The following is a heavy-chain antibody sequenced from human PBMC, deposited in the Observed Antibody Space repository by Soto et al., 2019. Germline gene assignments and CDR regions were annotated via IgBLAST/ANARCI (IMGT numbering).Heavy chain of an antibody. Sequence: SETLSLTCAVYGGSFSGNYWSWIRQPPGKGLEWIGEINHRGSTNYNPSLKSRVTISVVTSKNQFSLKLGSVTAADTAVYYCARGGPYSSGWFRFDYWGQGTKVTVSS. CDR3: ARGGPYSSGWFRFDY. V-gene: IGHV4-34*01. CDR1: GGSFSGNY. CDR2: INHRGST. D-gene: IGHD6-19*01. J-gene: IGHJ4*02.